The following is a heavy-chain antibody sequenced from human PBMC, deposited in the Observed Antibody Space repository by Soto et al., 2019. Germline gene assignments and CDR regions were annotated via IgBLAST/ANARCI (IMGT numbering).Heavy chain of an antibody. CDR3: ANPFQEQWLVHGAFDI. V-gene: IGHV3-23*01. D-gene: IGHD6-19*01. Sequence: GGSLRLSCAASGFTFSSYAMSWVRQAPGKGLEWVSAISGSGGSTYYADSVKGRFTISRDNSKNTLYLQMNSLRAEDTAVYYCANPFQEQWLVHGAFDIWGQGTMVTVSS. CDR1: GFTFSSYA. CDR2: ISGSGGST. J-gene: IGHJ3*02.